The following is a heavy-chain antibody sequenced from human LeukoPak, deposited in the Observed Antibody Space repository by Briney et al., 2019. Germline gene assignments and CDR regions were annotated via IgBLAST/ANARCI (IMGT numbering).Heavy chain of an antibody. CDR3: ARLYGIAGGRAGYFDF. CDR1: GYRFTSYW. V-gene: IGHV5-51*01. Sequence: GESLKISCKGSGYRFTSYWIGWVRQMPGKGLEWMGIIYPGDSGAKYSPSFQGQVTLSADKSITTAYLQWSSLKASDTAMYYCARLYGIAGGRAGYFDFWGQGSLVTVSS. J-gene: IGHJ4*02. CDR2: IYPGDSGA. D-gene: IGHD1-26*01.